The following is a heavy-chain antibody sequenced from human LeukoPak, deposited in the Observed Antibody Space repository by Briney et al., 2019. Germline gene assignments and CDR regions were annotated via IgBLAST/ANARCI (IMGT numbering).Heavy chain of an antibody. V-gene: IGHV3-15*01. D-gene: IGHD2-2*01. J-gene: IGHJ5*02. Sequence: GGSLRLSCAASGFTFSNAWMSWVRQAPGKGLEWVGRIKSKIDGGTTDYAAPVKGRFTISRDDSKNTLYLQMNSLKTEDTAVYYCTTDPSVRYCSSTSCSDWFDPWGQGTLVTVSS. CDR2: IKSKIDGGTT. CDR3: TTDPSVRYCSSTSCSDWFDP. CDR1: GFTFSNAW.